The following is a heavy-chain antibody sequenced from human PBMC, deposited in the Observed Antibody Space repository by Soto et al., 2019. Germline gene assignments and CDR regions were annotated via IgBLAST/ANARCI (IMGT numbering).Heavy chain of an antibody. CDR3: VSGPGTTADY. CDR1: GGSISSTRYY. Sequence: SETLSLTCTVSGGSISSTRYYWGWIRQPPGKGLEWIGTTYYTGSTYYNPSLKSRVTISVDMSKNQFSLKVRSVTAADTAVYYCVSGPGTTADYWGQGTLVTVSA. CDR2: TYYTGST. V-gene: IGHV4-39*01. J-gene: IGHJ4*02. D-gene: IGHD1-1*01.